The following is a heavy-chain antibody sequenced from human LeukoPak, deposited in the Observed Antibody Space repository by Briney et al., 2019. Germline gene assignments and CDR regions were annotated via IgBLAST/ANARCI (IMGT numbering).Heavy chain of an antibody. CDR1: GFTFSNYG. Sequence: GGSLRLSCAASGFTFSNYGMHWVRQAPGKGLEWVAFIRYDGSNKYSADSVKDRFTISRDNSKNTLYLQMNSLRVEDTAMYYCAKDQGGSPWDWGQGTLVTVSS. CDR3: AKDQGGSPWD. D-gene: IGHD2-15*01. CDR2: IRYDGSNK. V-gene: IGHV3-30*02. J-gene: IGHJ4*02.